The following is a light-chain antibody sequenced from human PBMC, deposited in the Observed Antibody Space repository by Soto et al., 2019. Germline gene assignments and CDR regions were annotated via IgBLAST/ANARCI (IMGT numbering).Light chain of an antibody. Sequence: ESVLSPSPSPLSVSPWEVDILSCRASQSIRSHLAWYQQKPGQAPRLLIYGASTRATGIPARFSGTGSGTEFTLTISSLQSEDFAVYYCQQYNNWPRTVGQGTKVDI. CDR2: GAS. CDR1: QSIRSH. CDR3: QQYNNWPRT. V-gene: IGKV3-15*01. J-gene: IGKJ1*01.